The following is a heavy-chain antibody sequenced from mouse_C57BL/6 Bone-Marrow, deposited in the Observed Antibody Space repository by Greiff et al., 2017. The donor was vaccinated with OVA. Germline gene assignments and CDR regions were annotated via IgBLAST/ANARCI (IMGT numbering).Heavy chain of an antibody. Sequence: QVQLQQSGAELVRPGASVTLSCKASGYTFTDYEMHWVKQTPVHGLEWIGAIDPETGGTAYNQKFKGKAILTADKSSSTAYMELLSLTSEDSAVYYCTRTYSNYGDFDYWGQGTTLTVSS. CDR2: IDPETGGT. CDR1: GYTFTDYE. J-gene: IGHJ2*01. CDR3: TRTYSNYGDFDY. D-gene: IGHD2-5*01. V-gene: IGHV1-15*01.